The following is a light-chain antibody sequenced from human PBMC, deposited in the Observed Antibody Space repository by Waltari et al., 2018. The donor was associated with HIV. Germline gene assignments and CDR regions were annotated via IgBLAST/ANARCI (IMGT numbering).Light chain of an antibody. J-gene: IGKJ1*01. CDR2: KAA. CDR1: QSISTW. CDR3: QQYNSYPPT. V-gene: IGKV1-5*03. Sequence: DIQMTQSPSTLSASVGDRVPITCRASQSISTWLAWYQQKPGKAPKLLIYKAATLESGVPSKFSGSGSGTEFTLTISSLQPDNFATDYCQQYNSYPPTFGQGTKVEIK.